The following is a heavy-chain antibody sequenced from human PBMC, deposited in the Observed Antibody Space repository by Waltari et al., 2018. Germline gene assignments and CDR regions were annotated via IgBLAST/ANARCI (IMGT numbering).Heavy chain of an antibody. CDR3: AVGYCGGDCFSGLDAFDI. Sequence: QVQLVQSGAEVKKPGASVKVSCKASGYTFPGYYMHWVRQAPRQGLEWRGWINPNSGGTNYAQKFQGRVTMTRDTSISTAYMELSRLRSDDTAVYYCAVGYCGGDCFSGLDAFDIWGQGTMVTVSS. D-gene: IGHD2-21*01. J-gene: IGHJ3*02. CDR2: INPNSGGT. V-gene: IGHV1-2*02. CDR1: GYTFPGYY.